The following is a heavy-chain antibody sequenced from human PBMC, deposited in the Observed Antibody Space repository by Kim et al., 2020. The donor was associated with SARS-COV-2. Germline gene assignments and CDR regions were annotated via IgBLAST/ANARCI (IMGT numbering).Heavy chain of an antibody. D-gene: IGHD6-13*01. CDR1: GFTFSSYW. V-gene: IGHV3-74*01. CDR2: INSDGSST. CDR3: ASRKGGIAAAGTRVY. Sequence: GGSLRLSCAASGFTFSSYWMHWVRQAPGKGLVWVSRINSDGSSTSYADSVKGRFTISRDNAKNTLYLQMNSLRAEDTAVYYCASRKGGIAAAGTRVYWGQGTLLTVSS. J-gene: IGHJ4*02.